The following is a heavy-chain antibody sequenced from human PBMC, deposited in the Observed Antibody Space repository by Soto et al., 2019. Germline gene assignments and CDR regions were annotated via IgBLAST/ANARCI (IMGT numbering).Heavy chain of an antibody. CDR3: ASNTIFGVIDY. J-gene: IGHJ4*02. Sequence: QVQLVQSGAEVKKPGSSVKVSCKASGGTFSSYTISWVRQAPGQGLEWMGRIIPILGIANYAQKFQGRVTITADKSTSTAYMELSSLRCEDTAVYYCASNTIFGVIDYWGPGTLGNVSS. CDR2: IIPILGIA. CDR1: GGTFSSYT. V-gene: IGHV1-69*02. D-gene: IGHD3-3*01.